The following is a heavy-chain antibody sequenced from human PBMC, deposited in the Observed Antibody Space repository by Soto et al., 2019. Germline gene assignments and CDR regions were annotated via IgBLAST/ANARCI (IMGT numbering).Heavy chain of an antibody. CDR3: AREMWTRSGPQNFFDY. Sequence: QVQLVQSEGEMKQPGASVKVSCKASGYRFTTYGFCWVRQVPGQGLEWMGYISPSSGYTTYAPNLQDRVIMTTDSSTTTVYMELRSLRSDDTAVYYCAREMWTRSGPQNFFDYWGQGALVTVSS. CDR1: GYRFTTYG. V-gene: IGHV1-18*01. D-gene: IGHD6-25*01. CDR2: ISPSSGYT. J-gene: IGHJ4*02.